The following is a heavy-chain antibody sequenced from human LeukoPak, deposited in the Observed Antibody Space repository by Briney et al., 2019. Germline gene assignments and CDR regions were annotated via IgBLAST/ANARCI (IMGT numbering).Heavy chain of an antibody. CDR3: ARQTDYVWGSYRRRLYYFDY. CDR1: GGSISSSSYY. V-gene: IGHV4-39*01. CDR2: INHSGNI. D-gene: IGHD3-16*02. J-gene: IGHJ4*02. Sequence: SETLSLTCTVSGGSISSSSYYWGWIRQPPGKGLEWIGEINHSGNINYNPSLKSRVTIPVDTSKNQFSLRLRSVTAADTALYYCARQTDYVWGSYRRRLYYFDYWGQGTLVTVSS.